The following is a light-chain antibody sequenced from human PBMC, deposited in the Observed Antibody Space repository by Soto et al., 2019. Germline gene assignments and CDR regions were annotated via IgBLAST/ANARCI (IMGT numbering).Light chain of an antibody. J-gene: IGLJ7*01. CDR2: EVS. V-gene: IGLV2-23*02. CDR3: CSYGGSRAV. Sequence: QSALTQPASVSGSPGQSITISCTGTSSDVGSRNLVSWYQQHPGEASKLMIYEVSKRRLGDSARFSASKSGNTASLKISGLQAGDEADYSCCSYGGSRAVFGGGTQLTVL. CDR1: SSDVGSRNL.